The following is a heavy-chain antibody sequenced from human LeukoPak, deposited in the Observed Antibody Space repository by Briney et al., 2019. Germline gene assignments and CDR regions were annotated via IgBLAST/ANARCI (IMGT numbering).Heavy chain of an antibody. CDR1: SESFSSYY. Sequence: SETLSLTCAVYSESFSSYYWSWIRQPPGKGPEWIGEISHRGSTNYNPSLESRVTISVDTSKKQFSLNLRSVTAADTAVYYCARPSVIPSALRTFNFYYYSVDVWGKGTPVTVSS. J-gene: IGHJ6*04. V-gene: IGHV4-34*01. CDR3: ARPSVIPSALRTFNFYYYSVDV. CDR2: ISHRGST. D-gene: IGHD2-2*01.